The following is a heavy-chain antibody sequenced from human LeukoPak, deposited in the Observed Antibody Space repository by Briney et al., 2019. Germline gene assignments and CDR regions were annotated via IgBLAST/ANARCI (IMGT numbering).Heavy chain of an antibody. CDR1: GFTFSDYY. J-gene: IGHJ3*02. CDR2: ISSTSSYT. V-gene: IGHV3-11*05. CDR3: ARGGAAAGTNFDI. D-gene: IGHD6-13*01. Sequence: GGSLRLSCAASGFTFSDYYMSWIRQAPGKGLEWLSYISSTSSYTNYADSVKGRFTISRDNAKNSLYLQMNSLGAEDTAVYYCARGGAAAGTNFDIWGQGTMVTVSS.